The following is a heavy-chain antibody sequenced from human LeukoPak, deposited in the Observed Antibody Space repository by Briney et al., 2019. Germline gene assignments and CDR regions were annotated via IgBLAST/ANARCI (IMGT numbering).Heavy chain of an antibody. J-gene: IGHJ4*02. CDR3: ASTRELLPARFDY. CDR1: GFTFDDYG. D-gene: IGHD1-26*01. V-gene: IGHV3-20*04. Sequence: PGGSLRLSCAASGFTFDDYGMSWVRQAPGKGLEWVSGINWNGGSTGYADSVKGRFTISRDNAKNSLYLQMNSLRADDSALYCCASTRELLPARFDYWGQGTLVTVSS. CDR2: INWNGGST.